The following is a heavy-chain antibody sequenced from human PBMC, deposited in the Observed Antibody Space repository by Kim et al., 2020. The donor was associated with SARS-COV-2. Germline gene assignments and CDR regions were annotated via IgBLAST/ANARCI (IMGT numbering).Heavy chain of an antibody. Sequence: SETLSLTCTVSGGSISSGGYYWSWIRQHPGKGLEWIGYIYYSGSTYYNPSLKSRVTISVDTSKNQFSLKLSSVTAADTAVYYCARAVGTHYDILTGYYPGWGQGTLVTVSS. J-gene: IGHJ4*02. CDR2: IYYSGST. D-gene: IGHD3-9*01. V-gene: IGHV4-31*03. CDR3: ARAVGTHYDILTGYYPG. CDR1: GGSISSGGYY.